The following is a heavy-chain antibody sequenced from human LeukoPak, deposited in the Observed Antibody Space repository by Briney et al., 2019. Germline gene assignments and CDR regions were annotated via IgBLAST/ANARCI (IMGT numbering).Heavy chain of an antibody. CDR3: ARAVYGDYPRVGY. CDR2: INPNSGGT. D-gene: IGHD4-17*01. V-gene: IGHV1-2*02. CDR1: GYTFTGYY. Sequence: GASVKVSCKASGYTFTGYYMHWVRQAPGQGLEWMGWINPNSGGTNYAQKFQGRVTMTRDTSISTAYMELSRLRSDDTAAYYCARAVYGDYPRVGYWGQGTLVTVSS. J-gene: IGHJ4*02.